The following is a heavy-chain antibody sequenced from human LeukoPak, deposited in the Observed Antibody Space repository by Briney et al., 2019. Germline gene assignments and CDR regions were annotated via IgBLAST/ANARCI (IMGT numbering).Heavy chain of an antibody. V-gene: IGHV4-34*01. CDR2: IYYSGST. Sequence: SETLSLTCAVYGGSFSGYYWSWIRQPPGKGLEWIGCIYYSGSTYYNPSLKSRVTISVDTSKNQFSLKLSSVTAADTAVYYCGRDLGGRSGYWGQGTLVTVSS. CDR3: GRDLGGRSGY. J-gene: IGHJ4*02. D-gene: IGHD1-26*01. CDR1: GGSFSGYY.